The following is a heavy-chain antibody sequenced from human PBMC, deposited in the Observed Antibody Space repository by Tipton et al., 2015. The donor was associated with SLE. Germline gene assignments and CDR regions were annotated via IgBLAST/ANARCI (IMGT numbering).Heavy chain of an antibody. J-gene: IGHJ3*02. D-gene: IGHD6-13*01. Sequence: GLVKPSQTLSLTCAISGDSVSSNSAAWNWIRQSPSRGLEWLGRTYYRSKWYNDYAVSVKSRITINPDTSKNQFSLKLSSVTTADTAVYYCASCETAGNAFDIWGQGTMVTVSS. CDR2: TYYRSKWYN. CDR3: ASCETAGNAFDI. CDR1: GDSVSSNSAA. V-gene: IGHV6-1*01.